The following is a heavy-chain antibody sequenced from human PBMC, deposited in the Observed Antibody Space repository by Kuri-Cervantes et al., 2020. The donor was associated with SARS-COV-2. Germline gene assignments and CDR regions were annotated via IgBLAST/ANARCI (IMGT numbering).Heavy chain of an antibody. D-gene: IGHD3-3*01. V-gene: IGHV1-18*01. J-gene: IGHJ3*02. CDR2: ISAYNGNT. CDR1: GYTFTSYG. Sequence: ASVKVSCKASGYTFTSYGISWVRQAPGQGLEWMGWISAYNGNTNYAQKLQGRVNMTTDTSTSTAYMELRSLRSDDTAVYYCAREGGGDPLVLGFGVVIHDAFDIWGQGTMVTVSS. CDR3: AREGGGDPLVLGFGVVIHDAFDI.